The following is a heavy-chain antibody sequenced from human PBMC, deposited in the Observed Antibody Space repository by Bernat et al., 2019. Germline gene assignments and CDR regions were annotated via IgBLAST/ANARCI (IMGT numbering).Heavy chain of an antibody. D-gene: IGHD3-3*01. CDR1: GFTFSSYA. J-gene: IGHJ4*02. CDR2: ISYDGSNK. CDR3: ARDRGDFWSGYYTDY. Sequence: QVQLVESGGGVVQPGRSLRLSCAASGFTFSSYAMHWVHQAPGKGLEWVAVISYDGSNKYYADSVKGRFTISRDNSKNTLYLQMNSLRAEDTAVYYCARDRGDFWSGYYTDYWGQGTLVTVSS. V-gene: IGHV3-30-3*01.